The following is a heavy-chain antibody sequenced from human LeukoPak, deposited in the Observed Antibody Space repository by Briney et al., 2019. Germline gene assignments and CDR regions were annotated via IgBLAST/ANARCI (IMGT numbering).Heavy chain of an antibody. V-gene: IGHV4-39*01. J-gene: IGHJ4*02. Sequence: PSETLSLTCTVSGGSLSSSSYYWGWIRQPPGKGLEWIERIYYSGSAYYNPSLKSRVTISVDTSKNQFSLRLTSVTAADTAVYYCARHARPTGGHTYGPIDYCGQGTLVTVPS. CDR3: ARHARPTGGHTYGPIDY. D-gene: IGHD5-18*01. CDR2: IYYSGSA. CDR1: GGSLSSSSYY.